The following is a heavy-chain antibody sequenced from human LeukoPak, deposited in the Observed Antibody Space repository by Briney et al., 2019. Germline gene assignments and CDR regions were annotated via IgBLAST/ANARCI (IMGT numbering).Heavy chain of an antibody. V-gene: IGHV4-59*08. D-gene: IGHD3-10*01. CDR1: GGSISSDY. J-gene: IGHJ4*02. Sequence: ASETLSLTCTVSGGSISSDYWSWIRQPPGKGLEWIGYIYYSGITNYNPSLKSRVTISVDTSKNQFSLKLSSVTAADTAVYYCARQGWFGELLSPLDYWGQGTLVTVSS. CDR2: IYYSGIT. CDR3: ARQGWFGELLSPLDY.